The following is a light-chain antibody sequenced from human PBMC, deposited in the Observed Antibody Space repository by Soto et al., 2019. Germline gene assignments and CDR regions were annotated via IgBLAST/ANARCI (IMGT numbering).Light chain of an antibody. CDR1: SSDVGGYNY. J-gene: IGLJ1*01. CDR3: SSYTSSSTLEGV. V-gene: IGLV2-14*01. CDR2: EVS. Sequence: QSVLTQPASVSGSPGQSITISCTGTSSDVGGYNYVSWYQQHPGKAPKLMIYEVSNRPSGVSNRLSGSKSGNTASLTISGIQADDEDDYYCSSYTSSSTLEGVFGTGTKVTVL.